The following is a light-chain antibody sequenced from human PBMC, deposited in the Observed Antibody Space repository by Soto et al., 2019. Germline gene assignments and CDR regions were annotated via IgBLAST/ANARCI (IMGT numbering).Light chain of an antibody. CDR1: NIGSKS. CDR3: QVWDSSSDHLYV. J-gene: IGLJ1*01. CDR2: YDS. V-gene: IGLV3-21*04. Sequence: SYELTQPPSVSVAPGKTARITCGGNNIGSKSVHWYQQKPGQAPVLVIYYDSDRPSGIPERFSGSNSGNTATLTISRVEAGDEADYYCQVWDSSSDHLYVFGTGTKVTDL.